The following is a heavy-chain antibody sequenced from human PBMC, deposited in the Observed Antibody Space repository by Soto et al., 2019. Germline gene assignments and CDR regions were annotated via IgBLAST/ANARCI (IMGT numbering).Heavy chain of an antibody. CDR2: ISGSGGST. V-gene: IGHV3-23*01. Sequence: GGSLRLSCAASGFTFSSYAMSWVRQAPGKGLEWVSAISGSGGSTYYADSVKGRFTISRDNSKNTLYLQMNSLRAEDTAVYYCAKDFGYYYDSSGYPYWGQGTLVTVSS. CDR3: AKDFGYYYDSSGYPY. D-gene: IGHD3-22*01. J-gene: IGHJ4*02. CDR1: GFTFSSYA.